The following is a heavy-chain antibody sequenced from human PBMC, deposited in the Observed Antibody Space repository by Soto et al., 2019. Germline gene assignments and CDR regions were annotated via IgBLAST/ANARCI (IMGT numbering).Heavy chain of an antibody. CDR3: ARSRGSYSDYYYGMDV. CDR2: IYPGDSDT. D-gene: IGHD1-26*01. CDR1: GYSSTGYG. V-gene: IGHV5-51*01. Sequence: GGSLQLPGRGSGYSSTGYGIRGVGQMTGKGLEWIGIIYPGDSDTRYSPAFQGQVTISADKSISPAYLQWSSLKASANAMYYCARSRGSYSDYYYGMDVWGQRPTVTVSS. J-gene: IGHJ6*02.